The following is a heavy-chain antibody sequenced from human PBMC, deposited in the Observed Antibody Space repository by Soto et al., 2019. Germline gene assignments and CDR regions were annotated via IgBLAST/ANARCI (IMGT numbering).Heavy chain of an antibody. D-gene: IGHD2-15*01. V-gene: IGHV2-5*02. J-gene: IGHJ6*02. Sequence: QITLKESGPTLVKPTQTLTLTCTFSGFSLSTSGVGVAWIRQPPGKAQEWLALIYWDDDKRYRPSLDSSLTLPKDTAKNPVVLTMTNMDSVDTATYYCAYLPCSGGSCYWFSFSGMDVWGQGTTVTVSS. CDR2: IYWDDDK. CDR1: GFSLSTSGVG. CDR3: AYLPCSGGSCYWFSFSGMDV.